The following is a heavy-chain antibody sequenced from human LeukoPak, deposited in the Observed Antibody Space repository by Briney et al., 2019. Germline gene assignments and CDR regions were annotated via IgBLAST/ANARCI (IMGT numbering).Heavy chain of an antibody. D-gene: IGHD4-17*01. CDR2: INQDGNDK. CDR3: TSGDYVDY. Sequence: GGSLRLSCAASGFTFITYLMNWVRQAPGRGLEWLANINQDGNDKYYVDSVRGRLTISSDNAKRSLYLQMRSLTAEGTAVSFCTSGDYVDYWGQGTLVTVSS. CDR1: GFTFITYL. V-gene: IGHV3-7*03. J-gene: IGHJ4*02.